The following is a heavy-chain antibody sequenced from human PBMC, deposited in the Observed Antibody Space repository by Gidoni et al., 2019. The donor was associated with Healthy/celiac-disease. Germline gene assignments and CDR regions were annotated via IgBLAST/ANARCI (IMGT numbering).Heavy chain of an antibody. CDR3: AKAPGDY. J-gene: IGHJ4*02. V-gene: IGHV3-23*01. Sequence: EVQLLESGGGLVQPGGSLRLYCAASGVPFSSYAMSWVRAAPGKGLEWVSAIRGSGVSTYDADSVKGRFTISRDNSKNTLYLQMNSLRAEDTAVYYCAKAPGDYWGQGTLVTVSS. CDR2: IRGSGVST. CDR1: GVPFSSYA.